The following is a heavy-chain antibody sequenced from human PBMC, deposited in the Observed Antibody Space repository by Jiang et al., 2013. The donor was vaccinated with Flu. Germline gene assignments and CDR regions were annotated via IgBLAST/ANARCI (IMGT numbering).Heavy chain of an antibody. CDR3: ARRTHSSGQVNFDY. V-gene: IGHV1-18*04. CDR1: VTPLPGYG. J-gene: IGHJ4*02. Sequence: PGASVKVSCKGFWVTPLPGYGSQAGVRQAPGQGLEWMGWISAYNGNTNYAQKLQGRVTMTTDTSTSTAYMELRSLRSDDTAVYYCARRTHSSGQVNFDYWGQGTLVTVSS. D-gene: IGHD6-19*01. CDR2: ISAYNGNT.